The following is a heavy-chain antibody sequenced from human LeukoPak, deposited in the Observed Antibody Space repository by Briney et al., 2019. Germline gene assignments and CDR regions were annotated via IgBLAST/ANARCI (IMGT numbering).Heavy chain of an antibody. Sequence: SETLSLTCAVYGGSFSGYYWSWIRQPPGKGLEWIGEINHSGSTNYNPSLKSRVTISVDTSKNHFSLKLSSVTAADTAVYYCAREGDTAILKYWGQGTLVTVSS. J-gene: IGHJ4*02. CDR2: INHSGST. CDR3: AREGDTAILKY. D-gene: IGHD5-18*01. V-gene: IGHV4-34*01. CDR1: GGSFSGYY.